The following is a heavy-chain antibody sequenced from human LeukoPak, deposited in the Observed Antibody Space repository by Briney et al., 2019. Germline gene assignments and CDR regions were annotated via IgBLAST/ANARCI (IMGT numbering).Heavy chain of an antibody. V-gene: IGHV4-30-4*01. CDR1: GGSISSGDYY. CDR3: ARDCGGVAVAGLFDY. D-gene: IGHD6-13*01. J-gene: IGHJ4*02. Sequence: PSETLSLTCTVSGGSISSGDYYWSWIRQPPGKGLEWIGYIYYSGITYYNPSLKSRVSTSFDTSKNQFSLKLSSVTAADTAMYYCARDCGGVAVAGLFDYWGQGSLVTVSS. CDR2: IYYSGIT.